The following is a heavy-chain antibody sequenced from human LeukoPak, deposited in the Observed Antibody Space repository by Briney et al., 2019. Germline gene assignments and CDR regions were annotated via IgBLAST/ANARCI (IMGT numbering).Heavy chain of an antibody. CDR2: IYYSGST. J-gene: IGHJ4*02. D-gene: IGHD6-19*01. CDR3: ARLRGLGDIVVAGTFDY. Sequence: PSETLSLTCTVSGGSISSSSYYWGWIRQPPGKGLESIRSIYYSGSTYYNPSLRSRATVSVDTSKSHFSLKLRSVTVAGSAVYYCARLRGLGDIVVAGTFDYWGQGTLVTVSS. CDR1: GGSISSSSYY. V-gene: IGHV4-39*02.